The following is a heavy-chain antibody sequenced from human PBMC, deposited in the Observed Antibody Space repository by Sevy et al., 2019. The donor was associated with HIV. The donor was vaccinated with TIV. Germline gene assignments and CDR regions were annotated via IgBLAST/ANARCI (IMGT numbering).Heavy chain of an antibody. V-gene: IGHV3-30*18. CDR1: GFNFSSYG. CDR3: AKESGSYYDFGSGHGAFGV. D-gene: IGHD3-3*01. J-gene: IGHJ3*01. CDR2: ISFAGSSK. Sequence: GGSLRLSCEGSGFNFSSYGMHWVRQAPGKGLEWVAIISFAGSSKYYADSVKGRFTISRDNSKNTLYLQINSLRAEDTAVYYCAKESGSYYDFGSGHGAFGVWGQGTMVTVSS.